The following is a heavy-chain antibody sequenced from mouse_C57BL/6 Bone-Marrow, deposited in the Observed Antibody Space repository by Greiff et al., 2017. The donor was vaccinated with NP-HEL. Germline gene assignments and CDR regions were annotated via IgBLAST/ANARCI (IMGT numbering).Heavy chain of an antibody. V-gene: IGHV5-12*01. J-gene: IGHJ3*01. Sequence: EVMLVDSGGGLVQPGGSLKLSCAASGFTFSDYYMYWVRQTPEKRLEWVAYISNGGGSTYYPDTVKGRFTISRDNAKNTLYLQMSRLKSEDTAMYYCARQGDGYYGWFAYWGQGTLVTVSA. CDR2: ISNGGGST. CDR1: GFTFSDYY. CDR3: ARQGDGYYGWFAY. D-gene: IGHD2-3*01.